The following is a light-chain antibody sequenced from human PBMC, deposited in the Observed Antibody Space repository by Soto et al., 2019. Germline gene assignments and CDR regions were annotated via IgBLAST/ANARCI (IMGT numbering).Light chain of an antibody. CDR2: DAF. Sequence: EIVLTQSSGTLSLSPVESATLSCRASRSLDSGQLAWYQQKVGRAPRLLIHDAFMRATGIPDRFSGSGSGTDFTLTIARLEPEDFAVYYCQQYGDSPRTFGQGTRLEL. CDR3: QQYGDSPRT. V-gene: IGKV3-20*01. CDR1: RSLDSGQ. J-gene: IGKJ5*01.